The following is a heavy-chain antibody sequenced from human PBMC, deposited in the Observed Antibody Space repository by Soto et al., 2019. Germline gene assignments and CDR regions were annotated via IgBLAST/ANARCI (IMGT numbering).Heavy chain of an antibody. J-gene: IGHJ4*02. CDR2: ISSSSSYI. CDR3: ARATIFGVVISDY. D-gene: IGHD3-3*01. V-gene: IGHV3-21*01. Sequence: EVQLVESGGGLVKPGGSLRLSCAASGFTFSSYSMNWVRQAPGKGLEWVSSISSSSSYIYYADSVKGRFTISRDNAKNSLYLQMNSVRAEDTAVYYCARATIFGVVISDYWGQGTLVTVSS. CDR1: GFTFSSYS.